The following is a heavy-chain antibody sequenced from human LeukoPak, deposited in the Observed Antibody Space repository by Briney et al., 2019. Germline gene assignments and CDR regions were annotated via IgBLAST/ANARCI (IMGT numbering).Heavy chain of an antibody. CDR1: GFTFSSYA. V-gene: IGHV3-23*01. CDR2: ITASGGNT. D-gene: IGHD1-20*01. J-gene: IGHJ4*02. Sequence: PGGSLRLSCAASGFTFSSYAMSWVRQAPGKGLEWVSGITASGGNTYYADSVKGRFTISRDNSKNTLYLQMDSLRAEDTAVYFCAKVFSGILSGTFDYWGQGTLVTVSS. CDR3: AKVFSGILSGTFDY.